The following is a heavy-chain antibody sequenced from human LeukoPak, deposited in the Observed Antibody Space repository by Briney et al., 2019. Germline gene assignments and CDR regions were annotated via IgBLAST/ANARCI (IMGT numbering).Heavy chain of an antibody. Sequence: GGSLRLSCAASGFTFSDYYMSWIRQAPGKGLEWVSYISSSGSTIYYADSVKGRFTISRDNAKSSLYLQMNSLRAEDTAVYYCAREPTAMVAHTNDYWGQGTLVTVSS. D-gene: IGHD5-18*01. V-gene: IGHV3-11*01. J-gene: IGHJ4*02. CDR1: GFTFSDYY. CDR3: AREPTAMVAHTNDY. CDR2: ISSSGSTI.